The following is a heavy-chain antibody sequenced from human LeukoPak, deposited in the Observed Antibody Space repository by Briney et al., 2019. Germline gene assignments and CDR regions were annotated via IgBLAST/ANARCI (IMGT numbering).Heavy chain of an antibody. V-gene: IGHV1-69*01. CDR3: TRDLKLYSSSSNYFDY. Sequence: SVKVSCKASGGTFSTYAISWVRQAPGQGLEWMGGIIPIFGIVNYAQRFQDRVTTTADESTSTAYMELSSLRSEDTAVYYCTRDLKLYSSSSNYFDYWGQGTLVTVSS. D-gene: IGHD6-6*01. CDR2: IIPIFGIV. J-gene: IGHJ4*02. CDR1: GGTFSTYA.